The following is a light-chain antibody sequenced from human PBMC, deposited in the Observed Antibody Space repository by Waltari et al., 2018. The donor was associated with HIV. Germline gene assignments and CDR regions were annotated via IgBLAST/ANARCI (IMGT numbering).Light chain of an antibody. CDR1: QSLLHNNGKKY. V-gene: IGKV2-28*01. Sequence: DIVMTQSPLSLPVTTGAAASIPCRSSQSLLHNNGKKYLDLYVQKPGQSPQLVIYLASNRASGVPDRFSGSGSGTDFTLKISRVEAEDVGIYYCMQALQTPRTFGQGTKLEIK. CDR2: LAS. CDR3: MQALQTPRT. J-gene: IGKJ2*01.